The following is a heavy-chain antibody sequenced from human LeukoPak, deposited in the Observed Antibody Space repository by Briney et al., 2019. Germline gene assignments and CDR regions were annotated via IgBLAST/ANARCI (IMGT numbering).Heavy chain of an antibody. D-gene: IGHD3-3*01. CDR2: ISGSGGST. J-gene: IGHJ4*02. CDR1: GFTFSSDA. V-gene: IGHV3-23*01. CDR3: AKDVGFLEWLVCFDY. Sequence: GGSLRLSCAANGFTFSSDAMSWVRQAPGKGLEWVSGISGSGGSTYYAVSVKGRFTISRDNSKNTLYLQMNGLRAEDTALYYCAKDVGFLEWLVCFDYWGQGTLVTVSS.